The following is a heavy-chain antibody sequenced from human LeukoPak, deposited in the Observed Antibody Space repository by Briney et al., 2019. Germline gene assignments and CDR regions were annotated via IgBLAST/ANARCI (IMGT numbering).Heavy chain of an antibody. CDR1: GYTVTGYY. CDR3: VYYDILTGFYN. J-gene: IGHJ4*02. Sequence: ASVTVSCKASGYTVTGYYMHWVRQAPGQGLEWMGWINPNSGGTNYAQKFQGRVTMTRDTSISTAYMELSRLRSDDTAVYYCVYYDILTGFYNWGQGTLVTVSS. CDR2: INPNSGGT. D-gene: IGHD3-9*01. V-gene: IGHV1-2*02.